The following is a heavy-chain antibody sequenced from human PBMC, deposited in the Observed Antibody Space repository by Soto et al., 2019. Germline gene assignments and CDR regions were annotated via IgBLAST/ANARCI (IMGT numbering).Heavy chain of an antibody. V-gene: IGHV4-59*08. J-gene: IGHJ4*02. D-gene: IGHD4-17*01. CDR3: ARTGANNGDYVETYFDY. Sequence: SETLSLTCTVSGGSISSYYWSWIRQPPGKGLEWIGYIYYSGSTNYNPSLKSRVTISVDKSKNQFSLKLSSVTAADTAVYYCARTGANNGDYVETYFDYWGQGTLVTVSS. CDR2: IYYSGST. CDR1: GGSISSYY.